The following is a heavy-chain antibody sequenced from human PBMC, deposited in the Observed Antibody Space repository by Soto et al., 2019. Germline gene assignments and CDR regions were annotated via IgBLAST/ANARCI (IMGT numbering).Heavy chain of an antibody. CDR3: ARDSPPVDY. CDR2: ISAYNGNT. Sequence: QVQLVQSGAEVMKPGASVKVSCKACGYTFSSYGISWVRQATGQVIEWMGWISAYNGNTKYAQKLQGRVTMTTDTSTSTAYMELRSLRSDDTAVYYCARDSPPVDYWGQGTLVTVSS. J-gene: IGHJ4*02. CDR1: GYTFSSYG. V-gene: IGHV1-18*01.